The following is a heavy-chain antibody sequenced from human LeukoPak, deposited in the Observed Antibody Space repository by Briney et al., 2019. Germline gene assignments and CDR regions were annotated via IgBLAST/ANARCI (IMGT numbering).Heavy chain of an antibody. D-gene: IGHD3-10*01. J-gene: IGHJ3*02. Sequence: ASVKVSCKASGYTFTSYGISWVRQAPGQGLEWMGWINPNSGGTNYAQRFQGRVTMTRDTSISTAYMELSRLRSDDTAVYYCAREGRELRGGAFDIWGQGTMVTVSS. V-gene: IGHV1-2*02. CDR3: AREGRELRGGAFDI. CDR1: GYTFTSYG. CDR2: INPNSGGT.